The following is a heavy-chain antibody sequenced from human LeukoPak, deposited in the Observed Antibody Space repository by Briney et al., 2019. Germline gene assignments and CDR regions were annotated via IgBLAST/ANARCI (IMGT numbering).Heavy chain of an antibody. V-gene: IGHV1-46*01. Sequence: ASVEVSCKASGYTFTSYYMHWVRQAPGQGLEWMGIINPSGGSTSYAQKFQGRVTMTRDTSTSTVYMELSSLRSEDTAVYYCARDDPTTVTVDYWGQGTLVTVSS. CDR2: INPSGGST. J-gene: IGHJ4*02. D-gene: IGHD4-17*01. CDR1: GYTFTSYY. CDR3: ARDDPTTVTVDY.